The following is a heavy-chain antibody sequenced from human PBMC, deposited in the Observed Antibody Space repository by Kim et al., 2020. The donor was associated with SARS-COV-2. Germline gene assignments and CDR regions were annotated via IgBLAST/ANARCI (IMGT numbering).Heavy chain of an antibody. V-gene: IGHV4-34*01. Sequence: SETLSLTCAVYGGSFSGYYWSWIRQPPGKGLEWIGEINHSGSTNYNPSLKSRVTISVDTSKNQFSLKLSSVTAADTAVYYCARLLTGGIVVVPAAIGQYYFDYWGQGTLVTVSS. J-gene: IGHJ4*02. CDR3: ARLLTGGIVVVPAAIGQYYFDY. CDR2: INHSGST. CDR1: GGSFSGYY. D-gene: IGHD2-2*01.